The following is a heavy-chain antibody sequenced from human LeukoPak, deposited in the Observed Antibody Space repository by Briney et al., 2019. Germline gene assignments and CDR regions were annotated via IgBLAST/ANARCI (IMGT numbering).Heavy chain of an antibody. CDR2: INHSGST. V-gene: IGHV4-34*01. D-gene: IGHD6-13*01. Sequence: SETLSLTCAVYGGSFSGYYWSWIRQPPGKGLEWIGEINHSGSTNYNPSLKSRVTISVDTSKNQISLKLSSVTAADTAVYYCARGRQHDNWFDPWGQGTLVTVSS. CDR1: GGSFSGYY. CDR3: ARGRQHDNWFDP. J-gene: IGHJ5*02.